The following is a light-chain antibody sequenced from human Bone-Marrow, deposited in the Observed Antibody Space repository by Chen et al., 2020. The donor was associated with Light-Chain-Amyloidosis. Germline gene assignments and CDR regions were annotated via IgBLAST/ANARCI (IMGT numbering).Light chain of an antibody. CDR3: QSDQGSSQGV. CDR2: EDA. V-gene: IGLV6-57*01. J-gene: IGLJ3*02. CDR1: SDSIATNY. Sequence: NFMLTQPHSVLESPGKTVIISCTRSSDSIATNYVQGYQQRPDSSPTTVIYEDAQRPSWVPDRFSGSIYRSSNSASLTISGLKTEDEADYYCQSDQGSSQGVFGGGTKLTVL.